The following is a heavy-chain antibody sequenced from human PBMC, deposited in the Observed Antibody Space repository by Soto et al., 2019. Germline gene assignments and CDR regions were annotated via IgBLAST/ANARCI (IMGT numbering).Heavy chain of an antibody. J-gene: IGHJ6*02. CDR1: GGTFSSHI. CDR3: ARVPIPLFYGMDV. D-gene: IGHD2-2*02. CDR2: IIPILGVA. Sequence: QVQLVQSGAEVKKPGSSVKVSCKASGGTFSSHIISWVRQAPGQGLEWMGRIIPILGVANYAQKFQGRVTITAVKSPNTAYVERASRRSEDTAVFYCARVPIPLFYGMDVWGQGTTVTVSS. V-gene: IGHV1-69*02.